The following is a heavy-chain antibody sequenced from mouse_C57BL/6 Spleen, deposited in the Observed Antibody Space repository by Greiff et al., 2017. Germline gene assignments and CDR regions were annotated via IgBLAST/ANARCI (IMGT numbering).Heavy chain of an antibody. J-gene: IGHJ3*01. CDR3: ARGEFITTRGFAY. CDR2: IDPSDSET. D-gene: IGHD1-1*01. CDR1: GYTFTSYW. V-gene: IGHV1-52*01. Sequence: VQLQQPGAELVRPGSSVKLSCKASGYTFTSYWMHWVKQRPIQGLEWIGNIDPSDSETHYNQKFKDKATLTVDKSSSTAYMQLSSLTSEDSAVYYCARGEFITTRGFAYWGQGTLVTVSA.